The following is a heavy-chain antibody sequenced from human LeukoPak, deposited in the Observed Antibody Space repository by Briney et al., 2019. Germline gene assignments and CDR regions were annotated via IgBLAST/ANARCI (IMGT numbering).Heavy chain of an antibody. J-gene: IGHJ4*02. CDR3: ARGTYSSSWLLLDY. D-gene: IGHD6-13*01. CDR1: GYTFTSYY. V-gene: IGHV1-2*04. CDR2: INPNSGGT. Sequence: ASVKVSCKASGYTFTSYYMHWVRQAPGQGLEWMGWINPNSGGTNYAQKFQGWVTMTRDTSISTAYMELSRLRSDDTAVYYCARGTYSSSWLLLDYWGQGTLVTVSS.